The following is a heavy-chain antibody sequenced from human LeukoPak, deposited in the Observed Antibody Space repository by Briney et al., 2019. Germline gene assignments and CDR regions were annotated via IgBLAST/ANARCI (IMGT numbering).Heavy chain of an antibody. V-gene: IGHV3-7*01. CDR1: GFTFSSYA. CDR3: ARVYGDAFGY. CDR2: IKPDGSEQ. J-gene: IGHJ4*02. D-gene: IGHD4-17*01. Sequence: GGSLRLSCAASGFTFSSYAMSWVRQAPGKGLEWVANIKPDGSEQYYVDSVKGRFTISRDNAKNSLYLQMNSLRAEDTAVYYCARVYGDAFGYWGQGTLVTVSS.